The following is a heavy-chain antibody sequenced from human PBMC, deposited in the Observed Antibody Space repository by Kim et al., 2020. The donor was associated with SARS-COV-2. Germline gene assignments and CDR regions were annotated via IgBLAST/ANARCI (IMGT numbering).Heavy chain of an antibody. Sequence: STYYNPSLKSRVTISVDTSKNQFSLKLSSVTAADTAVYYCARGSVVSFDYWGQGTLVTVSS. J-gene: IGHJ4*02. CDR3: ARGSVVSFDY. D-gene: IGHD2-21*01. CDR2: ST. V-gene: IGHV4-30-2*04.